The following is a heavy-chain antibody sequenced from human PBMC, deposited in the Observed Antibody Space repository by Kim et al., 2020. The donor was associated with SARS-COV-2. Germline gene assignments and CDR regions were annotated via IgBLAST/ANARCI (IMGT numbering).Heavy chain of an antibody. V-gene: IGHV1-18*01. CDR3: ARDFTAGADCFDP. J-gene: IGHJ5*02. D-gene: IGHD3-10*01. Sequence: ASVKVSCTASGYTFTSYGISWVRQAPGQGLEWMGWVSAYGDSTNYAQKFRGRVTMTTDTSTSTAYMELRSLRSDDTAVYYCARDFTAGADCFDPLGQGTLVTVSS. CDR2: VSAYGDST. CDR1: GYTFTSYG.